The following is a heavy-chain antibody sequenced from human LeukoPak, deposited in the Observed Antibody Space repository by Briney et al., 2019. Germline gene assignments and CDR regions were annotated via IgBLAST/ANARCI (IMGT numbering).Heavy chain of an antibody. CDR2: LGGTGGSA. CDR3: AKEGVESAVAAPLDY. Sequence: GGSLRLSCAASRFTFSSYAMTWVRQAPGKGLEWVAALGGTGGSAYYADSVKGRFTISRDNSENTLYLQMNSLRVEDTAVYYCAKEGVESAVAAPLDYWGQGTLVTVSS. V-gene: IGHV3-23*01. CDR1: RFTFSSYA. D-gene: IGHD6-19*01. J-gene: IGHJ4*02.